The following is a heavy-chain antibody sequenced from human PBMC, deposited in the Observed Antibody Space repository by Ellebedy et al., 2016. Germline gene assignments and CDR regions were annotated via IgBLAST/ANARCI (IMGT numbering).Heavy chain of an antibody. J-gene: IGHJ6*02. CDR2: IHSSGST. CDR1: GGSVSGYY. CDR3: ARVGALQSIFNYYYHALDV. Sequence: GSLRLXXTVSGGSVSGYYWSWIRQPPGKGLDYIGYIHSSGSTNYNPALRSRVTLSVDTSKNQFSLRLNSVTAADTAVYYCARVGALQSIFNYYYHALDVWGQGTTVTVSS. D-gene: IGHD3-9*01. V-gene: IGHV4-59*02.